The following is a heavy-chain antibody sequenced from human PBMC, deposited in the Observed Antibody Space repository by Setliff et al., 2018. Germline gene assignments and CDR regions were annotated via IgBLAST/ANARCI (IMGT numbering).Heavy chain of an antibody. CDR2: IIPMFGTT. D-gene: IGHD2-2*01. CDR3: TRGPKDFVVPPTANIFDY. J-gene: IGHJ4*02. CDR1: GFTISNYW. Sequence: PGGSLRLSCVASGFTISNYWMAWVRQAPGQGLEWMGGIIPMFGTTNYAQRFRGRVTITADESTTTAYLELSSLRSEDTAVYYCTRGPKDFVVPPTANIFDYWGQGTVVTVSS. V-gene: IGHV1-69*01.